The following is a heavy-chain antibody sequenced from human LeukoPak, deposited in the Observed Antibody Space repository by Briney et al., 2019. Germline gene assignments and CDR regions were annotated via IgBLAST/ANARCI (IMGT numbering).Heavy chain of an antibody. CDR3: ARGHYKGTPPKRSSWTYYYYGMDV. J-gene: IGHJ6*02. CDR1: GGSFSGYY. V-gene: IGHV4-34*01. D-gene: IGHD1-1*01. CDR2: INHSGST. Sequence: SETLSLTCAVYGGSFSGYYWSWIRQPPGKGLEWIGGINHSGSTNYNPSLKSRVTISVDTSKNQFSLKLSSVTAADTAVYYCARGHYKGTPPKRSSWTYYYYGMDVWGQGTTVTVCS.